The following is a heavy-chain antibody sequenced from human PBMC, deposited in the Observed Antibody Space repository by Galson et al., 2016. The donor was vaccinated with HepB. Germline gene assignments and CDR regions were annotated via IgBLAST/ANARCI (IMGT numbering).Heavy chain of an antibody. J-gene: IGHJ4*02. CDR2: SFSNDEK. D-gene: IGHD5-18*01. CDR1: GFSLDNARMG. V-gene: IGHV2-26*01. Sequence: PALVKPTQTLTLTCTVSGFSLDNARMGVSWIRQPPGKALEWLAHSFSNDEKAYSPSLKSRLTISKDTSKRQVVLTMTNMDPVDTATYYCARTNVDSTMDVFDYWGQGTLVTVSS. CDR3: ARTNVDSTMDVFDY.